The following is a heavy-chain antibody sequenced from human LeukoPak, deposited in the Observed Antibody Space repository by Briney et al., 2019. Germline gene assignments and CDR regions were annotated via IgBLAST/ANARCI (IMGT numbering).Heavy chain of an antibody. CDR1: GFTVSGNY. D-gene: IGHD3-9*01. CDR3: ARGIRSTGYYFVY. CDR2: IYSGGST. J-gene: IGHJ4*02. V-gene: IGHV3-53*05. Sequence: PGGSLRLSCAASGFTVSGNYMNWVRQAPGKGLEWVSVIYSGGSTYYADSVKGRFIISRDNSKNTLYLQMNSLRAEDTAVYYCARGIRSTGYYFVYWGQGTLVTVSS.